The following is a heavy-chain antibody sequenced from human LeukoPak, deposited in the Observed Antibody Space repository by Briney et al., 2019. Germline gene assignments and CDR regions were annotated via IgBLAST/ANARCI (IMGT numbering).Heavy chain of an antibody. CDR3: AKYYYDSSGQENWFDP. CDR2: INPNSGGT. V-gene: IGHV1-2*06. Sequence: ASVKVSCKASGYTFTGYYMHWVRQAPGQGLEWMGRINPNSGGTNYAQKFQGRFTMTRDTSISTAYMELSRLRSDDTAVYYCAKYYYDSSGQENWFDPWGQGTLFTVSS. J-gene: IGHJ5*02. CDR1: GYTFTGYY. D-gene: IGHD3-22*01.